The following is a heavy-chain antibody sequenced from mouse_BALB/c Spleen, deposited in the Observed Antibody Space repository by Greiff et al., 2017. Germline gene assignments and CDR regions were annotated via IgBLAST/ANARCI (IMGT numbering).Heavy chain of an antibody. CDR3: ANHPPHYGYAMDY. Sequence: QVQLKESGPGLVAPSQCLSITCTVSGFSLTDYGVSWIRQPPGKGLEWLGAIWGGGSTSYNSALKSRLSINKDNSKSQVFLRMNSMQTADTAMYYCANHPPHYGYAMDYWGQGTSVTVSS. J-gene: IGHJ4*01. D-gene: IGHD1-1*01. V-gene: IGHV2-6-5*01. CDR1: GFSLTDYG. CDR2: IWGGGST.